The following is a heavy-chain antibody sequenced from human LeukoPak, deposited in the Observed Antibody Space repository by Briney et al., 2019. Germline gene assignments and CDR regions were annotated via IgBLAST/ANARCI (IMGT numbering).Heavy chain of an antibody. Sequence: GGSLRLSCAASRFTFRDYYMTWIRQAPGKGLEWVSYITSSGGTICYADSVKGRFTISRDNAKNSLYLQMNSLRAEDTAVYYCARVGDNSADYFDYWGQGTLVTVSS. CDR1: RFTFRDYY. J-gene: IGHJ4*02. CDR3: ARVGDNSADYFDY. D-gene: IGHD3-22*01. V-gene: IGHV3-11*01. CDR2: ITSSGGTI.